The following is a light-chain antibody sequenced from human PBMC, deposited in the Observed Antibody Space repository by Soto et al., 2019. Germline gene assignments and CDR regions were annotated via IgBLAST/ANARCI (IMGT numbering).Light chain of an antibody. CDR2: GAS. V-gene: IGKV3-20*01. CDR1: QSVSSSY. J-gene: IGKJ1*01. Sequence: EIVLTQSPGTLSLSPGERATLSCRASQSVSSSYLAWYQQKPGQAPRLLIYGASSRATGIPDRVSGSGSGADFTLTINRLEPEDFAVYYCEPYGRSPTLPFGRGNKVEIK. CDR3: EPYGRSPTLP.